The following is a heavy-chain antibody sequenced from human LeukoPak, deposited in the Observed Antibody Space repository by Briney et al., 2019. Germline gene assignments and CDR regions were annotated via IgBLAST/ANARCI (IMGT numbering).Heavy chain of an antibody. CDR1: GCTFTGYY. J-gene: IGHJ5*02. V-gene: IGHV1-2*02. CDR2: INPNNGGT. D-gene: IGHD3-10*01. Sequence: ASVKVSCKASGCTFTGYYLHWVRQAPGLGFEWMGWINPNNGGTNYAQKFQGRVTMTRDTSINTAYMELSSLRSDDTAVYYCARRKTGDWFDPWGQGTLVTVSS. CDR3: ARRKTGDWFDP.